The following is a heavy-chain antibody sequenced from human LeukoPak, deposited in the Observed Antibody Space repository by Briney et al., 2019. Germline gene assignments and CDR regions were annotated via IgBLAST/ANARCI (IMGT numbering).Heavy chain of an antibody. CDR3: AKEGSSSWYRDYYFDY. CDR2: ISGSGGST. J-gene: IGHJ4*02. Sequence: GGSLRLSCAASGFTFSSYAMSWVRQAPGKGLEWVSAISGSGGSTYYADSVKGRFTISRDNSKNTLYLQMNSLRAEGTAVYYCAKEGSSSWYRDYYFDYWGQGTLVTVSS. V-gene: IGHV3-23*01. CDR1: GFTFSSYA. D-gene: IGHD6-13*01.